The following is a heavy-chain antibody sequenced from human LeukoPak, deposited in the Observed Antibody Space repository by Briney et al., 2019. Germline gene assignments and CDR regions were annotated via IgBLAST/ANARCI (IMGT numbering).Heavy chain of an antibody. CDR2: IKEDGSEK. V-gene: IGHV3-7*01. CDR1: GFTFNRDW. CDR3: ARDSQLVPSFDY. D-gene: IGHD6-13*01. Sequence: GSLRLSCTASGFTFNRDWTAWVRQAPGKGLEWVANIKEDGSEKYYVDSVKGRFTISRDNAKNSLYLQMNSLRAEDTAVYYCARDSQLVPSFDYWGQGTLVTVSS. J-gene: IGHJ4*02.